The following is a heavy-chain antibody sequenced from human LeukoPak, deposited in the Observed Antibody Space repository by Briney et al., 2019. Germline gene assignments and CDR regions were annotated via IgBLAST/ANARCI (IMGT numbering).Heavy chain of an antibody. J-gene: IGHJ4*02. D-gene: IGHD3-3*01. CDR1: GGSFSGYY. CDR2: INHSGST. Sequence: SETLSLTCAVYGGSFSGYYWSWIRQPPGKGLEWIGEINHSGSTNYNPSLKSRVTISVDTFKNQFSLKLSSVTAADTAVYYCARGLTIFGVVIMSFDYWGQGTLVTVSS. CDR3: ARGLTIFGVVIMSFDY. V-gene: IGHV4-34*01.